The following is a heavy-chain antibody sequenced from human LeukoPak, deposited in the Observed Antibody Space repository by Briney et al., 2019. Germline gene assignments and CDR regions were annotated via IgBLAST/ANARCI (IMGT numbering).Heavy chain of an antibody. Sequence: TGGSLRLSCAASGFTFSSYGMHWVRQAPGKGLEWVAVIRNDGSNKYYADSVKGRFTISRDNSKNTLYLQMNSLRAEDTAVYYCEREGYDYVGGSYRYTYYFDYWGQGTLVTVSS. CDR1: GFTFSSYG. J-gene: IGHJ4*02. D-gene: IGHD3-16*02. V-gene: IGHV3-33*01. CDR3: EREGYDYVGGSYRYTYYFDY. CDR2: IRNDGSNK.